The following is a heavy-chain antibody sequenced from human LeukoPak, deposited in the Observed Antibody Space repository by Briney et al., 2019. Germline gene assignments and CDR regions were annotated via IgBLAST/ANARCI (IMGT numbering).Heavy chain of an antibody. CDR1: GYTFTNYY. J-gene: IGHJ4*02. CDR3: AREGPETYNFDF. D-gene: IGHD1-14*01. V-gene: IGHV1-46*01. Sequence: ASVKVSCKTSGYTFTNYYMYWVRQAPGQGPEWMGITRPSSGRTSYPQKFQGRVTMTWDMSTSTFYMELSSLTSDDTAVYYCAREGPETYNFDFWGQGTLVTVSS. CDR2: TRPSSGRT.